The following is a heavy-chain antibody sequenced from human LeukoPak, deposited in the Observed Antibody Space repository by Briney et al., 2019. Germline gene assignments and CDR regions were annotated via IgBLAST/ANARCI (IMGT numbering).Heavy chain of an antibody. D-gene: IGHD6-13*01. J-gene: IGHJ6*02. V-gene: IGHV4-39*07. CDR3: ARGYRYSSSWYDYYYYGMDV. CDR2: INHSGST. CDR1: GGSISSGDYY. Sequence: PSETLSLTCTVSGGSISSGDYYWSWIRQPPGKGLEWIGEINHSGSTNYNPSLKSRVTISVDTSKNQFSLKLSSVTAADTAVYYCARGYRYSSSWYDYYYYGMDVWGQGTTVTVSS.